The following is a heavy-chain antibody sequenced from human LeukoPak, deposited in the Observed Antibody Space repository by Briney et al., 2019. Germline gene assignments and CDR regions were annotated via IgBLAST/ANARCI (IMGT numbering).Heavy chain of an antibody. Sequence: PGGSLRLSCAASGFTFSSYWMHWVRQAPGKGLVWVSRINTDGNSTSYADSVKGRFTISRDNAKNTLYLQMNSLRAEDTAVYYCASLRGYSYGPLDYWGQGTLVTVSS. D-gene: IGHD5-18*01. CDR2: INTDGNST. CDR3: ASLRGYSYGPLDY. J-gene: IGHJ4*02. V-gene: IGHV3-74*01. CDR1: GFTFSSYW.